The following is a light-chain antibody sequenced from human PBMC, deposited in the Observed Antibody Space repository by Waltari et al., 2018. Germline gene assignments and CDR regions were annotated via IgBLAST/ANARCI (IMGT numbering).Light chain of an antibody. CDR1: SSDVGVYNY. CDR2: EVS. Sequence: QSALTQPASVSGSPGQSITISCTGTSSDVGVYNYVSWYQQHPGKVPKLMSYEVSKRPSGVSNRCSGAKSGYTASLTISGLQAEDEADYYCSSFTRSSTFLFGGGTKVTVL. V-gene: IGLV2-14*03. J-gene: IGLJ3*02. CDR3: SSFTRSSTFL.